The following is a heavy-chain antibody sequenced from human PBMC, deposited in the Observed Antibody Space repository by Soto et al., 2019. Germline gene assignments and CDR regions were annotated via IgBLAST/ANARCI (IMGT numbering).Heavy chain of an antibody. D-gene: IGHD3-3*02. CDR2: IVQDGTDR. J-gene: IGHJ6*02. CDR1: GFSISRYW. V-gene: IGHV3-7*03. CDR3: ARALADGMDV. Sequence: AGGSLRLSCEAGSGFSISRYWMAWVRQAPGKGLEWVANIVQDGTDRYYLDSVTGRFTISRDNAKNSLYLHMNSLRVEDTAVYYCARALADGMDVWGQGTTVTVS.